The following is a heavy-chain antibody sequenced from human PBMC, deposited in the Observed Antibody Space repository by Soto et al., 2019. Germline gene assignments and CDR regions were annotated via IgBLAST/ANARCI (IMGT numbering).Heavy chain of an antibody. CDR1: GFTFSSYG. Sequence: GGSLRLSCAASGFTFSSYGMHWVRQAPGKGLEWVAVISYDGSNKYYADSVKGRFTISRDNSKNTLYLQMNSLRAEDTAVYYCANGGDGYNNYYSYAMDVWGQGTTVTVYS. CDR2: ISYDGSNK. CDR3: ANGGDGYNNYYSYAMDV. D-gene: IGHD3-16*01. V-gene: IGHV3-30*18. J-gene: IGHJ6*02.